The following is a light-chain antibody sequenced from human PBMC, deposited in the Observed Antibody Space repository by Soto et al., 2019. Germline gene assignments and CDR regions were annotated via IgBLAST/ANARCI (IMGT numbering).Light chain of an antibody. V-gene: IGKV1-5*03. CDR1: QNITNC. Sequence: IQMTYSSSPSAAIGGRITTTSQASQNITNCLAWYQQKPGKAPKLLIYKASTLKSGVPSRFSGSGSGTEFTLTISSLQPDDLATYYCLQHNSYSVAFGPGTKVDI. J-gene: IGKJ3*01. CDR2: KAS. CDR3: LQHNSYSVA.